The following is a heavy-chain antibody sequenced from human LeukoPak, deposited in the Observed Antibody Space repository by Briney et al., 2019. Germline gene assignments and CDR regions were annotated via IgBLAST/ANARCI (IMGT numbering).Heavy chain of an antibody. D-gene: IGHD1-26*01. CDR2: ISSSSSYI. CDR3: ARDLPTGTYRAYFDN. CDR1: GFTFSSYS. Sequence: KAGGSLRLSCAASGFTFSSYSMNWVRQAPGKGLEWVSSISSSSSYIYYADSVKGRFTISRDNAKNSLYLQMNSLRAEDTAVYYCARDLPTGTYRAYFDNWGQGTLVTVSS. J-gene: IGHJ4*02. V-gene: IGHV3-21*01.